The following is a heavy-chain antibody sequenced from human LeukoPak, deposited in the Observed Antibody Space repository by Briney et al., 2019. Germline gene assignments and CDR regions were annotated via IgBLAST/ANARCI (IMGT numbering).Heavy chain of an antibody. CDR2: IYPGESDT. Sequence: GESLKISCKASGYSFTNYWIGWVRQMPGKGLEWMGVIYPGESDTRYSPSFQGQVTISANKSISTAYLRRSSLQASDTAMYYCASLARRVYVEYYFDYWGQGTLVTVSS. CDR1: GYSFTNYW. V-gene: IGHV5-51*01. D-gene: IGHD2-8*01. CDR3: ASLARRVYVEYYFDY. J-gene: IGHJ4*02.